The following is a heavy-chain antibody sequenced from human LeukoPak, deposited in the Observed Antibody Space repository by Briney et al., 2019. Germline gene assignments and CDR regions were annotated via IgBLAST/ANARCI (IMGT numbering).Heavy chain of an antibody. CDR2: IIPILGIA. Sequence: SVKVSCKASGGTFSSYAISWVRQAPGQGLEWMGRIIPILGIANYAQKFQGRVTITADKSTSTAYMELSSLRSEDTAVYYCASSFADILTDSGNFDYWGQGTLVTVSS. D-gene: IGHD3-9*01. CDR3: ASSFADILTDSGNFDY. V-gene: IGHV1-69*04. J-gene: IGHJ4*02. CDR1: GGTFSSYA.